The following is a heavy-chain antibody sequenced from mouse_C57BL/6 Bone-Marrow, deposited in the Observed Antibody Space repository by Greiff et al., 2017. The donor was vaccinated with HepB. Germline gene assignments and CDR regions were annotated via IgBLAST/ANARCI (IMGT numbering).Heavy chain of an antibody. CDR2: IRNKANGYTT. J-gene: IGHJ4*01. D-gene: IGHD1-1*01. CDR1: GFTFTDYY. V-gene: IGHV7-3*01. CDR3: ARYALLLLRPYAMDY. Sequence: DVKLVESGGGLVQPGGSLSLSCAASGFTFTDYYMSWVRQPPGKALEWLGFIRNKANGYTTEDSASVKGRFTISRDNSQSILYLQMNALRAEDSATYYGARYALLLLRPYAMDYWGQGTSVTVSS.